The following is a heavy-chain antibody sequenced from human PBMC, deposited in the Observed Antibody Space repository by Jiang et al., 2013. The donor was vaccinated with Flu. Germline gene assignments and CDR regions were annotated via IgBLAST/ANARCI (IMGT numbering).Heavy chain of an antibody. CDR2: ISAYNGNT. J-gene: IGHJ4*02. Sequence: SGAEVKKPGSSVKVSCKASGGTFSSYAISWVRQAPGQGLEWMGWISAYNGNTNYAQKLQGRVTMTTDTSTSTAYMELRSLRSDDTAVYYCAREELNVRTGIAFHWGQGTLVTVSS. V-gene: IGHV1-18*01. CDR1: GGTFSSYA. D-gene: IGHD6-13*01. CDR3: AREELNVRTGIAFH.